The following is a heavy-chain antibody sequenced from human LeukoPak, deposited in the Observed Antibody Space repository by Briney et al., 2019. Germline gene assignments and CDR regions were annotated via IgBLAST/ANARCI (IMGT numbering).Heavy chain of an antibody. Sequence: PSETLSLTCTVSGGSISSYYWSWIRQPPGKGLEWIGYIYYSGSTNYNPSLKSRVTISVDTSKNQFSLKLSSVTAADTAVYYCAGGIAVAGTNFDYWGQGTLVTVSS. J-gene: IGHJ4*02. D-gene: IGHD6-19*01. CDR1: GGSISSYY. V-gene: IGHV4-59*01. CDR3: AGGIAVAGTNFDY. CDR2: IYYSGST.